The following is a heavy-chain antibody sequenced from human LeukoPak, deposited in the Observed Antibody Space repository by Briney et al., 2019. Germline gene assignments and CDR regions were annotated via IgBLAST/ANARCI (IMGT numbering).Heavy chain of an antibody. CDR3: AKSSSSSGQ. CDR1: GFTFSSYA. V-gene: IGHV3-23*01. D-gene: IGHD6-6*01. Sequence: GGSLRLSCAASGFTFSSYAMSWVRQAPGKGLEWVSAISDSGGSTYYTDAVKGRFTISRDNSKNTLYLQMNSLRAEDTAVYYCAKSSSSSGQWGQGTLVTVSS. J-gene: IGHJ4*02. CDR2: ISDSGGST.